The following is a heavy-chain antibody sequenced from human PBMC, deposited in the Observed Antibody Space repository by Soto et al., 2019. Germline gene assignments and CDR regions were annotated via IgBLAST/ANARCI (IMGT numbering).Heavy chain of an antibody. CDR3: ARIYPKTWDFDY. V-gene: IGHV4-39*01. CDR2: IYYSGST. Sequence: SETLSLTCTVSGGSISSSSYYWGWIRQPPGKGLEWIGSIYYSGSTYYNPSLKSRVTISVDTSKNQFSLKLSSVTAADTAVYYCARIYPKTWDFDYWGQGTLVTVSS. CDR1: GGSISSSSYY. J-gene: IGHJ4*02. D-gene: IGHD7-27*01.